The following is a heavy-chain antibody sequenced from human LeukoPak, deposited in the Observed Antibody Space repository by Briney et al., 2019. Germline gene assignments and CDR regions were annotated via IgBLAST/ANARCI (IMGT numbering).Heavy chain of an antibody. D-gene: IGHD1-26*01. J-gene: IGHJ4*02. Sequence: GESLKISCKGSGYTFSNHWIGWVRQMPGKGLEWMGIIYPGDSDTRYSPSFQGQVTISADKSISTAYLQWSSLKASDTAMYYCARGSGELAPYYWGQGTLVTVSS. CDR2: IYPGDSDT. CDR3: ARGSGELAPYY. CDR1: GYTFSNHW. V-gene: IGHV5-51*01.